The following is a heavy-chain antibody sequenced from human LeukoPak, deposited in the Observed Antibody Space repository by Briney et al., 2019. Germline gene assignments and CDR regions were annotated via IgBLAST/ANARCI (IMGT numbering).Heavy chain of an antibody. J-gene: IGHJ3*02. D-gene: IGHD1-14*01. CDR3: ARDRPLTYHKPGAFDI. CDR1: RFTFSSYG. CDR2: IQYDGSNE. Sequence: GGSLRLSCAASRFTFSSYGMHWVRQAPGKGLEWVAYIQYDGSNEQYADSVKGRFSISRDSSKNILYLQMNSLRAEDTAVYYCARDRPLTYHKPGAFDIWGQGTMVTVSS. V-gene: IGHV3-30*02.